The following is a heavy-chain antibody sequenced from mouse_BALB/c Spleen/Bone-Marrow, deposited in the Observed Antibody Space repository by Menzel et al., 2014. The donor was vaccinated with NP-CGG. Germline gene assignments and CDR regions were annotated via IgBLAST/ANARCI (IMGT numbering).Heavy chain of an antibody. V-gene: IGHV4-1*02. J-gene: IGHJ3*01. CDR2: INPDSKTI. CDR3: ARLGYYGGFAY. CDR1: GFDFSRYW. D-gene: IGHD2-3*01. Sequence: EVQLQESGGGLVQPGGSLKLSCAASGFDFSRYWMSWVRQAPGKGLEWIGEINPDSKTINYSPSLKDKFIISRDNAKNTLYLQMNKVRSEDTALYYCARLGYYGGFAYWGQGTLVTVSA.